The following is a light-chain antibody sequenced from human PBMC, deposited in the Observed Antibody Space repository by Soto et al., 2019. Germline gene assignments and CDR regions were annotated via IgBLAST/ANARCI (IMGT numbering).Light chain of an antibody. V-gene: IGKV1-33*01. Sequence: DIQMTQSPSSLSASVGDRVSITCQASHHVNKYLTWYQQKPGKAPNLLIYDVSKLKTGVASRFSGSGSGTQVTLTITNLQPEDFATYYCQHHDVAPYTFGQGTRLDIK. J-gene: IGKJ2*01. CDR2: DVS. CDR1: HHVNKY. CDR3: QHHDVAPYT.